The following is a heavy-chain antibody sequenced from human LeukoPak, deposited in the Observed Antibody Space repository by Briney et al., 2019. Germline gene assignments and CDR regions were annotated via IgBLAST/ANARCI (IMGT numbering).Heavy chain of an antibody. D-gene: IGHD3-10*01. CDR1: GGSISSYF. V-gene: IGHV4-4*07. Sequence: SETLSLTSNVSGGSISSYFWTWIRRPAGKGLEWIGRIHASGTTNYNSSLKSRVSMSVDTSKNQFSLKLTSVTAADTAVYFCARDGADVYGRAFDYWGQGTLVSVSS. CDR2: IHASGTT. J-gene: IGHJ4*02. CDR3: ARDGADVYGRAFDY.